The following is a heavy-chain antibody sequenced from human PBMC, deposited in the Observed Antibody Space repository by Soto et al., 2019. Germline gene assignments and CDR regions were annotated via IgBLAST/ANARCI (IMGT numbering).Heavy chain of an antibody. V-gene: IGHV1-2*04. CDR3: AKELHTSSGWSQVIY. D-gene: IGHD6-19*01. CDR2: INPNSGGT. J-gene: IGHJ4*02. CDR1: GYTFTGYY. Sequence: ASVKVSCKASGYTFTGYYMHWVRQAPGQGLEWMGWINPNSGGTNYAQKFQGWVTMTRDTSISTAYMELNSLRAEDTAVYYCAKELHTSSGWSQVIYWGQGTLVTVSS.